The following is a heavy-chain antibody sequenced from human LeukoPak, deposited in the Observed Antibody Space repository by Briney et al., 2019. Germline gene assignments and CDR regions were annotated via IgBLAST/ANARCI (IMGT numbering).Heavy chain of an antibody. CDR1: GFTFSSYW. CDR3: ARAEMGTTIFGVVIRLDAFDI. CDR2: IKQDGSEK. Sequence: VGGLRLSCAASGFTFSSYWMSWVRQAPGKGVEWVANIKQDGSEKYYVDSVKGRFTISRDNAKNSLYLQMNSLRAEDTAVYYCARAEMGTTIFGVVIRLDAFDIWGQGTMVTVSS. V-gene: IGHV3-7*01. D-gene: IGHD3-3*01. J-gene: IGHJ3*02.